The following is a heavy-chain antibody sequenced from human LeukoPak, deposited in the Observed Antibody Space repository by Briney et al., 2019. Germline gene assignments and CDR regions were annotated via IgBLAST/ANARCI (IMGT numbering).Heavy chain of an antibody. J-gene: IGHJ4*02. CDR3: AADGYSSPFDY. Sequence: TGGSLRLSCAASGFTFSSYWMSWVRQAPGKGLGWVANIKQDGSEKYYVDSVKGRFTISRDNAKNSLYLQMNSLRVEDTAVYYCAADGYSSPFDYWGQGTLVTVSS. V-gene: IGHV3-7*01. CDR2: IKQDGSEK. D-gene: IGHD5-24*01. CDR1: GFTFSSYW.